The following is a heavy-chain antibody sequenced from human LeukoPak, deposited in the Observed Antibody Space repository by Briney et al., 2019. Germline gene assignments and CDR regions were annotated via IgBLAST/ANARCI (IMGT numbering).Heavy chain of an antibody. J-gene: IGHJ6*02. CDR3: AKGSSRNYYYGMDV. CDR1: GGTFSSYA. V-gene: IGHV1-69*13. Sequence: ASVKVSCKASGGTFSSYAISWVRQAPGQGLEWMGGIIPIFGTANYAQKFQGRVTITADESTSTAYMELSSLRSEDTAVYYCAKGSSRNYYYGMDVWGQGTTVTVSS. D-gene: IGHD2-2*01. CDR2: IIPIFGTA.